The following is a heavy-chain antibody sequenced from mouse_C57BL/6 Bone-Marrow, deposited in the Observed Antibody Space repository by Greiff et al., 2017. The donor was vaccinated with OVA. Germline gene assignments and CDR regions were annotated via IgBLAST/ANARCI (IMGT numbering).Heavy chain of an antibody. V-gene: IGHV1-18*01. CDR2: INPNNGGT. CDR1: GYTFTDYN. Sequence: SGPELVKPGASVKIPCKASGYTFTDYNMDWVKQSHGKSLEWIGDINPNNGGTIYNQKFKGKATLTVDKSSSTAYMELRSRTSEDTAVYYCARVDYDEDWYFDVWGTGTTVTVSS. D-gene: IGHD2-4*01. J-gene: IGHJ1*03. CDR3: ARVDYDEDWYFDV.